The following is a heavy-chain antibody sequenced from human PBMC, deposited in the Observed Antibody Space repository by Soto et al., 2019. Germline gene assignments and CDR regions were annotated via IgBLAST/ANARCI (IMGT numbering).Heavy chain of an antibody. CDR2: IYPDDSDK. J-gene: IGHJ3*02. CDR3: ARATLLQVWSHAFDI. V-gene: IGHV5-51*01. D-gene: IGHD3-10*01. Sequence: PGEALKISCEGSGYSFTSYWIGWVRQMPGKGLGWMGIIYPDDSDKRYSPSFQGQVTIPADKSITTAYLQWSSLKATDTAMYYCARATLLQVWSHAFDIWGQGTMVTVSS. CDR1: GYSFTSYW.